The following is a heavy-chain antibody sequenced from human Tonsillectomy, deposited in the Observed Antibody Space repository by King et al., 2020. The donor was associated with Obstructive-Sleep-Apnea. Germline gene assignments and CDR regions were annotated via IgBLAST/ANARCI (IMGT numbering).Heavy chain of an antibody. V-gene: IGHV3-30-3*01. CDR1: GFTFSSYA. D-gene: IGHD2-15*01. Sequence: VQLVESGGGVVQPGRSLRLSCAASGFTFSSYAMHWVRQAPGKGLEWVAVISYDGSNKYYADSVKGRFTISRDNSKNTLYLQMNSLRAEDTAVYYCARGTGRSVVVVAATRHGKRFDPWGQGTLVTVSS. J-gene: IGHJ5*02. CDR2: ISYDGSNK. CDR3: ARGTGRSVVVVAATRHGKRFDP.